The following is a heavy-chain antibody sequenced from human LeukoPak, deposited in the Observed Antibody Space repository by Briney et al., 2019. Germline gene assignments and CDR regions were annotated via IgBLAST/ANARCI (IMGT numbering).Heavy chain of an antibody. CDR2: ISYDGSNK. CDR1: GFTFSSYA. Sequence: PGRSLRLSCAASGFTFSSYAMHWVRQAPGKGLEWVAVISYDGSNKYYADSVKGRFTISRDNSKNTLYLQMNSLRAEDTAVYYCASSMVRGVAYFDYWGQGTLVTVSS. D-gene: IGHD3-10*01. CDR3: ASSMVRGVAYFDY. J-gene: IGHJ4*02. V-gene: IGHV3-30-3*01.